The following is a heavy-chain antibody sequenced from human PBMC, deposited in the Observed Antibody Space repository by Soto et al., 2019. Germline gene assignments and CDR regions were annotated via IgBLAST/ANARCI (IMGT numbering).Heavy chain of an antibody. J-gene: IGHJ2*01. V-gene: IGHV4-39*01. Sequence: QLQLQESGPGLVKPSETLSLTCTVSSGSISSSSYYWGWIRQPPGKGLEWIGSMYYSGSTYYNPSLESRVTVSVYTPRNQFSLKLRSVTAADTAVYYCARRSLYGGNSNWYFDLWGRATLVTVSS. D-gene: IGHD2-21*02. CDR1: SGSISSSSYY. CDR2: MYYSGST. CDR3: ARRSLYGGNSNWYFDL.